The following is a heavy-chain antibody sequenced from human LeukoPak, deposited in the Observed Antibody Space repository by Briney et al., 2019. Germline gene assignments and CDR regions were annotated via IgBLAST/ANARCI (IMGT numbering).Heavy chain of an antibody. CDR1: EYTFTGYY. V-gene: IGHV1-2*02. CDR2: INPNSGGT. D-gene: IGHD2-2*02. Sequence: GSVKVSCKASEYTFTGYYLHWVRQAPGQGLEWMGWINPNSGGTNYAQKFQGRVTMTRDTSISTAYMDLSRLRSDDTAVYYCAREEGYCSSSSCHIDYWGQGTLVTVSS. CDR3: AREEGYCSSSSCHIDY. J-gene: IGHJ4*02.